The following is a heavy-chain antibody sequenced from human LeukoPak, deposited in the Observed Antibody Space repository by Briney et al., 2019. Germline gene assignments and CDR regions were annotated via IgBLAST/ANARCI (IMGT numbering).Heavy chain of an antibody. Sequence: SETLSLTCTVSGGSISSYYWSWIRQPPGKGLEWIGYIYYSGSTNYNPSLKSRVTISVDTSKNQFSLKLSSVTAADTAVYYCARGVYIAAAKYGYWGQGTLVTVP. CDR3: ARGVYIAAAKYGY. V-gene: IGHV4-59*01. D-gene: IGHD6-13*01. CDR2: IYYSGST. J-gene: IGHJ4*02. CDR1: GGSISSYY.